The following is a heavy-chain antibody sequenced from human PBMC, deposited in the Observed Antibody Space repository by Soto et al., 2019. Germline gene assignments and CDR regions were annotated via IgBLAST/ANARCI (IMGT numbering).Heavy chain of an antibody. V-gene: IGHV3-21*01. CDR3: AGYDYWKQQPSDY. CDR2: ISSSSSYI. J-gene: IGHJ4*02. Sequence: GGSLRLSCAASGFTFSSYSMTWVRLAPGKGLEWVSSISSSSSYIYYADSVKGRFTISRDNAKNSLYLQMNSLRAEDTAVYYCAGYDYWKQQPSDYWGQGTLVTVSS. D-gene: IGHD6-13*01. CDR1: GFTFSSYS.